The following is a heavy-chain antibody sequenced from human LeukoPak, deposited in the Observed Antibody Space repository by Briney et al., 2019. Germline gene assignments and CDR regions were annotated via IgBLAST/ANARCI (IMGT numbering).Heavy chain of an antibody. CDR1: GFTFSDYY. V-gene: IGHV3-11*01. CDR2: ISSSGSTR. Sequence: GGSLRLSCAASGFTFSDYYMSWIRQAPGKGLEWVSYISSSGSTRYYADSVKGRFTISRDNAKNSLYLRMNSLRAEDTAVYYCARVHSAEYFQHWGQGTLVTVSS. CDR3: ARVHSAEYFQH. J-gene: IGHJ1*01.